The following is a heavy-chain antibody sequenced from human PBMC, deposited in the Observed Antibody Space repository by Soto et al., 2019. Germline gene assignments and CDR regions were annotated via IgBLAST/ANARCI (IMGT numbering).Heavy chain of an antibody. J-gene: IGHJ6*02. CDR3: ARDFGYCSSTSCYDYYYYGMDV. Sequence: VASVKVSCKASGGTFSSYAISWVRQAPGQGLEWMGGIIPIFGTANYAQKFQGRVTITADESTSTAYMELSSLRSEDTAVYYCARDFGYCSSTSCYDYYYYGMDVWGQGTTVTVSS. V-gene: IGHV1-69*13. CDR2: IIPIFGTA. D-gene: IGHD2-2*01. CDR1: GGTFSSYA.